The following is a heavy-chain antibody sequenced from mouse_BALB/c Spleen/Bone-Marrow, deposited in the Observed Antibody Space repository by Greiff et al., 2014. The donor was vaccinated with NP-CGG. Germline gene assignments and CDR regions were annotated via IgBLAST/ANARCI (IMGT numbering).Heavy chain of an antibody. CDR3: ARSSYYAMDY. Sequence: EVQGVESGPELVKPGASVKISCKASGYSLTGYYMHWVKQSHVKSLEWIGRINPYNGATSYNQNFKDKASLTVDKSSSTAYMELHSLTSEDSAVYYCARSSYYAMDYWGQGTSVTVSS. V-gene: IGHV1-31*01. J-gene: IGHJ4*01. CDR1: GYSLTGYY. CDR2: INPYNGAT.